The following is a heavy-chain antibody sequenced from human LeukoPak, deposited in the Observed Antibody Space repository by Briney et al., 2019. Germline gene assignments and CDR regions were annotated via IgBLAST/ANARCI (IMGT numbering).Heavy chain of an antibody. V-gene: IGHV3-9*01. D-gene: IGHD3-16*01. CDR2: ISWNSGTI. Sequence: PGGSLRLSCAASGFTFDDYAMHWVRQAPGKGLEWVSGISWNSGTIGYADSVKGRFTISRDNAKNSLYLQMNSLRAEDTALYYCAKDIGVDLIQHHYYYYGMDVWGQGTTVTVSS. CDR1: GFTFDDYA. J-gene: IGHJ6*02. CDR3: AKDIGVDLIQHHYYYYGMDV.